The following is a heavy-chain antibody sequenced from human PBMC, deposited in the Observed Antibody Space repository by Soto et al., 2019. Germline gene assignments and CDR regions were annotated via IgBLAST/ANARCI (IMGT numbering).Heavy chain of an antibody. D-gene: IGHD1-1*01. V-gene: IGHV3-66*01. CDR1: DFIVGRNF. CDR3: TGGFGRGGTCNRPLEP. CDR2: IYSGGNT. Sequence: PGGSLRLSCAVTDFIVGRNFMTWVRQAPGKGLESVAVIYSGGNTHHADSVKGRFTISRDTSKNTLYLQMNSLRVEDTALYYCTGGFGRGGTCNRPLEPGGQGPLVTVP. J-gene: IGHJ5*02.